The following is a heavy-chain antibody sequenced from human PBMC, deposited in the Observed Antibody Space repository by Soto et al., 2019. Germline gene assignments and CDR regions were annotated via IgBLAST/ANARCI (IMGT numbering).Heavy chain of an antibody. J-gene: IGHJ4*02. Sequence: QVQLQESGPGLVKPSQTLSLTCTVSCCSFSSGSYCWSWIRQHPGKGLEWIGYIYYSGSTYYNPALQSRFTTSADTSNNQFSLKLSSVTASDTAVYYGAVAMTTVTTYDYWGQGTLVTVSS. CDR2: IYYSGST. CDR3: AVAMTTVTTYDY. V-gene: IGHV4-31*03. D-gene: IGHD4-17*01. CDR1: CCSFSSGSYC.